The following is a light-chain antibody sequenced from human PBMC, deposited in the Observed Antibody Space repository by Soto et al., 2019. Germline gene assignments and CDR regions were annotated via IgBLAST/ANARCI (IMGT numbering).Light chain of an antibody. CDR1: SSDIGAYNY. CDR3: SSYTTSSTLG. J-gene: IGLJ2*01. Sequence: QSALTQPASVSGSPGQSITISCTGTSSDIGAYNYVSWYQQHPGKAPKLMIYGVTNRPSGVSNRFSGSKSGNTASLTISGLQAEDESDYYFSSYTTSSTLGFGGGTKVTVL. V-gene: IGLV2-14*01. CDR2: GVT.